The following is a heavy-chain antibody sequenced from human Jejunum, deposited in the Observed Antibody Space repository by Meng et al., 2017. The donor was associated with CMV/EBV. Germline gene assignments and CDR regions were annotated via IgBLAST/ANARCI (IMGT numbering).Heavy chain of an antibody. D-gene: IGHD1-26*01. V-gene: IGHV4-4*07. CDR2: FYSSDTY. Sequence: VPLQGPGPGLVKPAESLSLTCIVSGCYISNHYWSWIRQSAGKGLEWIGRFYSSDTYNYHPSLNSRLTMSLDTSKNQFSLNLSSVTAADTAIYYCARGPGASTREGFYYWCLGTLVTVSS. CDR3: ARGPGASTREGFYY. J-gene: IGHJ4*02. CDR1: GCYISNHY.